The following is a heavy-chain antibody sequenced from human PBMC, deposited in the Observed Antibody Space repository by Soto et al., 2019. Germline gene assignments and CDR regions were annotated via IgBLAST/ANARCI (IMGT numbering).Heavy chain of an antibody. CDR3: ARADGDHYFDS. CDR1: GGSISSGGYY. V-gene: IGHV4-31*03. CDR2: IYFSGST. Sequence: QVQLQESGPGLVKPSQTLSLTCTVSGGSISSGGYYWSWIRQHPEKGLEWIGYIYFSGSTHYNPSLKSRLSISVDTSKNQFSLRLNSVTAADTAMYYCARADGDHYFDSWGQGTLVTVSS. D-gene: IGHD4-17*01. J-gene: IGHJ4*02.